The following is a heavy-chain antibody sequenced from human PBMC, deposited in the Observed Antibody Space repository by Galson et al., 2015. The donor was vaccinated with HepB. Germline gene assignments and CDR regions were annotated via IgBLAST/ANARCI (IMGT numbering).Heavy chain of an antibody. V-gene: IGHV3-23*01. J-gene: IGHJ4*02. D-gene: IGHD2-2*01. CDR1: GFTVSSNY. Sequence: SLRLSCAASGFTVSSNYMSWVRQAPGKGLEWVSAISGSGGSTYYADSVKGRFTIPRDNSKNTLYLQMNSLRAEDTAVYYCAKDRGYCSSTSCPPDYWGQGTLVTVSS. CDR2: ISGSGGST. CDR3: AKDRGYCSSTSCPPDY.